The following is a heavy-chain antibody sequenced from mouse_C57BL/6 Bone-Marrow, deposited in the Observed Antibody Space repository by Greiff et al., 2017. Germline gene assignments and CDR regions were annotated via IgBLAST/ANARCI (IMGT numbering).Heavy chain of an antibody. Sequence: VQLQQSGAELVRPGASVKLSCTASGFNIKDDYMHWVKQRPEQGLEWIGWIDPENGDTEYASKFQGKATITADTSSNTAYLRLSSLTSEDTAVYYCTSITTVAYYAMDYWGQGTSVTVSS. CDR1: GFNIKDDY. D-gene: IGHD1-1*01. V-gene: IGHV14-4*01. CDR2: IDPENGDT. J-gene: IGHJ4*01. CDR3: TSITTVAYYAMDY.